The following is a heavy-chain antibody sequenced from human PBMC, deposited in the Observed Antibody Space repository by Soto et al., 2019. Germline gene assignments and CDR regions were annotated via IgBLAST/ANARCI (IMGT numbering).Heavy chain of an antibody. V-gene: IGHV3-33*01. D-gene: IGHD3-22*01. CDR2: IWYDGSNK. J-gene: IGHJ4*02. CDR1: GFTFSSYG. Sequence: PGGSLRLSCAASGFTFSSYGMHWVRQAPGKGLEWVAVIWYDGSNKYYADSVKGRFTISRDNSKNTLYLQMNSLRAEDTAVYYCARESSYYYDSSGYYPGDYWGQGTLVTVSS. CDR3: ARESSYYYDSSGYYPGDY.